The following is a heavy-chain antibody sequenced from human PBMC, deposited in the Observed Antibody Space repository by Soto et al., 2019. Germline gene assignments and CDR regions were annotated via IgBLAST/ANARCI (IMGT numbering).Heavy chain of an antibody. CDR1: GFTFSGSA. J-gene: IGHJ3*02. V-gene: IGHV3-73*01. CDR3: PRPLSDAFDI. Sequence: GGSLRLSCAASGFTFSGSAMHWVRQASGKGLEWVGRIRSKGNSYATAYAASVKGRFTISRDDSKNTAYLQMNSLKTEDTAVYYCPRPLSDAFDIWGQGTMVTVSS. CDR2: IRSKGNSYAT.